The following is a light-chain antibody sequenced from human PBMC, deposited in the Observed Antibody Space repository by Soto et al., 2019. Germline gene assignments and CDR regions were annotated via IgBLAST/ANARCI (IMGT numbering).Light chain of an antibody. CDR1: SSNIGNNA. CDR3: AAWDDSLNGVV. CDR2: YDN. V-gene: IGLV1-36*01. J-gene: IGLJ2*01. Sequence: QSVLTQPPSVSEAPRQRXTISCSGSSSNIGNNAVNWYQQLPGKAPKLLIYYDNLLPSGVSDRFSGSKSGTSASLAISGLQSEDEADYYCAAWDDSLNGVVFGGGTKLTVL.